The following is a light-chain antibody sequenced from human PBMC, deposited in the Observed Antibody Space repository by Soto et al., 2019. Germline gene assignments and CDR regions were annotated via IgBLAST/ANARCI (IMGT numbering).Light chain of an antibody. CDR3: QSYDSSLSGVV. CDR2: GNS. Sequence: QSVLTQPPSVSGAPGQRVTISCTWSSSNIGAGYDVHWYQQLPGTAPKLLIYGNSNRPSGVPDRFSGSKSGTSASLAITGLQAEYEADYYCQSYDSSLSGVVFGAGTKLTAL. V-gene: IGLV1-40*01. J-gene: IGLJ2*01. CDR1: SSNIGAGYD.